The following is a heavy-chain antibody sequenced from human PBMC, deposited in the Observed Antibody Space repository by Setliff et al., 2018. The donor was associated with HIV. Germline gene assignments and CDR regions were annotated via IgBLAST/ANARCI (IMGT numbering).Heavy chain of an antibody. CDR2: THYSGSS. V-gene: IGHV4-59*11. D-gene: IGHD5-12*01. CDR3: ARWGDGYNSYDF. Sequence: SETLSLTCTISGGFISNHYWNWIRQPPGKGLEWIGSTHYSGSSYYSPSLKSRVTISLDTSRNQFSLNVNSLTAADTAVYFCARWGDGYNSYDFWGQGTLVTVSS. J-gene: IGHJ4*02. CDR1: GGFISNHY.